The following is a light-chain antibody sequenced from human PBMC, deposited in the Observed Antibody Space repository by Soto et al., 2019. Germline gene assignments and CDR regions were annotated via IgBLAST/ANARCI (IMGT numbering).Light chain of an antibody. CDR3: SSYASTSTAV. V-gene: IGLV2-14*01. J-gene: IGLJ1*01. CDR2: EVN. Sequence: QSVLTQPASVSGSPGQSITISCTGTSSDVGAYNYVSWYQQRPGKAPKLMIYEVNYRPSGVSNRFSGSKSGITASLTISGLQAEDEADYYCSSYASTSTAVFGSGTKLTVL. CDR1: SSDVGAYNY.